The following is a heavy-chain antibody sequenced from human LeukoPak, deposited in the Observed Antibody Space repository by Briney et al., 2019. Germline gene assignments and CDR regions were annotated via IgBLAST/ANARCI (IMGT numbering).Heavy chain of an antibody. CDR2: IYSGGST. CDR3: ARGGPRISYYGMDV. D-gene: IGHD1-14*01. CDR1: GFTVSSNY. V-gene: IGHV3-53*01. Sequence: GGSLRLSCAASGFTVSSNYMSWVRHAPGKGLEWVSVIYSGGSTYYADSVKGRFTISRDNSKNKLYLQMNSLRAEDTAVYYCARGGPRISYYGMDVWGKGTTVTVSS. J-gene: IGHJ6*04.